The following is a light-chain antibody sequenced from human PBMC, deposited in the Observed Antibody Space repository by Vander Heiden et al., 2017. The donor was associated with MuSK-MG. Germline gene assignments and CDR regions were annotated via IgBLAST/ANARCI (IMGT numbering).Light chain of an antibody. CDR3: PQPSNWPPLT. J-gene: IGKJ4*01. CDR1: QSVSSY. Sequence: EMVWTQSPATLSLSPGARATRSCRARQSVSSYLAWYQPKPGQAPRLLIYDASNRATGIPARFSGSGSGPDFTLTISSLEPEDFAVYYCPQPSNWPPLTFGGGTKVEIK. CDR2: DAS. V-gene: IGKV3-11*01.